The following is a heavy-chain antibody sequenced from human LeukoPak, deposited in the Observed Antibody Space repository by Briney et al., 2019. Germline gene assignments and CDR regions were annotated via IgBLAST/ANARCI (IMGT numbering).Heavy chain of an antibody. CDR3: ARLATESSSGWLVFDY. J-gene: IGHJ4*02. CDR1: GGSISRSDYY. Sequence: SETLSLTCTVSGGSISRSDYYWAWIRQPPGKGLEWLGSIYYSGTTYCKPSLKSRVTISVDTSKNQFSLKLSSVTAADTAVYYCARLATESSSGWLVFDYWGQGTLVTVSS. D-gene: IGHD6-19*01. CDR2: IYYSGTT. V-gene: IGHV4-39*01.